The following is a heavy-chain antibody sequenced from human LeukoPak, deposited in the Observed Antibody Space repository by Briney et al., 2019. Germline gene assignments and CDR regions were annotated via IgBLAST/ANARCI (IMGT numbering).Heavy chain of an antibody. D-gene: IGHD4-17*01. CDR3: VKFTVPDY. CDR2: INSDGSSA. Sequence: GGSLTLSCAASGCTFSSYWLNWVRQVPAQGLGWVSRINSDGSSANYADFVKGPFTISRDNAKNTLYLQMNTLRADDTAVYYCVKFTVPDYWGQGTLVTVSS. V-gene: IGHV3-74*01. CDR1: GCTFSSYW. J-gene: IGHJ4*02.